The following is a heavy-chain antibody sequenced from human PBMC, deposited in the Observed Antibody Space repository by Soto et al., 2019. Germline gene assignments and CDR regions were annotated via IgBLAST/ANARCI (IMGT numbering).Heavy chain of an antibody. Sequence: XSVKVSWTPSGSAFTSYDIDWVRQATGQGLEWMGWINPNSGNTGYAQKFQGRVTMTRNTSISTAYMEPSSLRSEDTAVYYCARGRRAAGDWFDTWGQGTLVTVSS. CDR3: ARGRRAAGDWFDT. V-gene: IGHV1-8*01. CDR2: INPNSGNT. D-gene: IGHD2-15*01. CDR1: GSAFTSYD. J-gene: IGHJ5*02.